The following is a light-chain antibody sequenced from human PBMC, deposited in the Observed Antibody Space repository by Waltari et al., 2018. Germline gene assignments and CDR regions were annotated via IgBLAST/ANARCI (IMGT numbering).Light chain of an antibody. J-gene: IGLJ1*01. CDR1: DIGSKS. CDR2: NEA. V-gene: IGLV3-21*02. Sequence: SYVLTQPPSVSVAPGQTATITCGGSDIGSKSVHWYQQKAGQAPLLVIYNEADRPSGIPDRVSGSNSANTATLAISRVEAGDEADYYCHVWETSRDYQGFFGTGTKVTVL. CDR3: HVWETSRDYQGF.